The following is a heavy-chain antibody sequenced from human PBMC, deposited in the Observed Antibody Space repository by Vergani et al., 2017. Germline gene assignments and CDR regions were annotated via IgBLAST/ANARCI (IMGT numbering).Heavy chain of an antibody. V-gene: IGHV3-74*03. CDR3: ARARCIETCYMSNWLDS. D-gene: IGHD3-9*01. CDR2: IKSDGSIT. Sequence: DVHLAESGGGFFQPGGSLRLSCSASGFSFNSYWMHWVRQVPGKGLLWVSRIKSDGSITAYADSVKGRFTISRDNAQNTLYLQMNSRRVEDTGVYYCARARCIETCYMSNWLDSWGQGTLVTVSS. CDR1: GFSFNSYW. J-gene: IGHJ5*01.